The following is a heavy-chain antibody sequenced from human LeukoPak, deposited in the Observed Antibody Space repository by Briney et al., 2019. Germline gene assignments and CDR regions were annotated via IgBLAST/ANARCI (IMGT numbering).Heavy chain of an antibody. Sequence: SETLSLTCTVSGASISSYYWSWFRQSPGKGLESIGDIYYTGSTNYNPSLKSRVTMSVDTSKNQFSLKLNSVTAADTAVYYCATRVRPTSPGVFDIWGQGTLVTVSS. V-gene: IGHV4-59*01. CDR1: GASISSYY. D-gene: IGHD1-26*01. CDR2: IYYTGST. CDR3: ATRVRPTSPGVFDI. J-gene: IGHJ3*02.